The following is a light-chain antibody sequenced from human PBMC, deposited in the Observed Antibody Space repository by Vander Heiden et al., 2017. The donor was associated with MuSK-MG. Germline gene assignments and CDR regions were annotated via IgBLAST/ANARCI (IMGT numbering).Light chain of an antibody. CDR3: QQDDSNPLFT. J-gene: IGKJ3*01. Sequence: DIVMTQSPDSLAVSLGERATINCKSSQSVLYSSNNKNYLAWYQQKPGQPPKLLIYWASTRESGVPDRFSGSGYGTDFTLTISSRQAEDVAVYYCQQDDSNPLFTFGHGTKVDIK. CDR2: WAS. V-gene: IGKV4-1*01. CDR1: QSVLYSSNNKNY.